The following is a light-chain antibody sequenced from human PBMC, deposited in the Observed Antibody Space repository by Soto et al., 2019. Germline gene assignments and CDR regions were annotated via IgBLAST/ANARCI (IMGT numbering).Light chain of an antibody. CDR2: GAS. CDR3: QQRGT. J-gene: IGKJ2*02. CDR1: QSVSASF. Sequence: EIVLTQSPGTLSLSPGERATLSCRASQSVSASFLAWYQQKPGRAPRLLIYGASSRATGIPDRFSGSGSGTDFTLTISRLEPEDAAVYYCQQRGTFGQGTKLEIK. V-gene: IGKV3-20*01.